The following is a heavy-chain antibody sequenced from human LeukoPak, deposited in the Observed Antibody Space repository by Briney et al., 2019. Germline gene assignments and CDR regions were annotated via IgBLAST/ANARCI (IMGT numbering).Heavy chain of an antibody. J-gene: IGHJ4*02. V-gene: IGHV1-8*01. CDR1: GYTFTSYD. CDR2: MNPNSGNT. Sequence: GASVKASCKASGYTFTSYDINWVRQATGQGLEWMGWMNPNSGNTGYAQKFQGRVTMTRNTSISTAYMELSSLRSEDTAVYYCARSDPRMATRRAASDYWGQGTLVTVSS. D-gene: IGHD5-24*01. CDR3: ARSDPRMATRRAASDY.